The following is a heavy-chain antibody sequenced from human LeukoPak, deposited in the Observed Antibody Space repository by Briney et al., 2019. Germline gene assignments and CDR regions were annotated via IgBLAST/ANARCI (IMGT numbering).Heavy chain of an antibody. D-gene: IGHD3-9*01. CDR2: INHSGST. J-gene: IGHJ3*02. CDR1: GGSFRGYY. V-gene: IGHV4-34*01. Sequence: HSETLSLTCAVYGGSFRGYYWSWIRQPPGKGLEWIGEINHSGSTNYNPSLKSRFTISVDTSKNQFSLKLSSVTAADTAVYYCARRRSYDILTGYYQFRAFDIWGQGTMVTVSS. CDR3: ARRRSYDILTGYYQFRAFDI.